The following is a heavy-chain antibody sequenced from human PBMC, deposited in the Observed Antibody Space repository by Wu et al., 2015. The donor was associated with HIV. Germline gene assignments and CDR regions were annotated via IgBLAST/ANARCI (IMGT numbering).Heavy chain of an antibody. V-gene: IGHV1-2*02. CDR1: GYTISAYY. Sequence: AQMVQSGTEVKKSGASLKISCMTAGYTISAYYIHWVRQAPGQGLEWMGWINPATGDTKFVQTFQGRLAMTRDTTTDTVNLILASVKPNDTATYYCARDWQFQVTFGDFYMDIWGNGTTVIVS. CDR3: ARDWQFQVTFGDFYMDI. CDR2: INPATGDT. J-gene: IGHJ6*03. D-gene: IGHD3-3*01.